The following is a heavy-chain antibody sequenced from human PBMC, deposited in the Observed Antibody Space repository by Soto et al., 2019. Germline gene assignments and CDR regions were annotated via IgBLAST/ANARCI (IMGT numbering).Heavy chain of an antibody. Sequence: VGSLRLSCADSGFTFSNAWMSWVRQAPGKGLEWVGRIKSKTDGGTTDYAAPVKGRFTISRDDSKNTLYLQMNSLKTEDTAVYYCTTDSYYDILTGYSSYGMDVWGQGTTVTVSS. J-gene: IGHJ6*02. CDR1: GFTFSNAW. V-gene: IGHV3-15*01. CDR2: IKSKTDGGTT. CDR3: TTDSYYDILTGYSSYGMDV. D-gene: IGHD3-9*01.